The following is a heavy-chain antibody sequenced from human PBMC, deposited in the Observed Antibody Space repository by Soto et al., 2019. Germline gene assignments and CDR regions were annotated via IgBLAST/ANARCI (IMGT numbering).Heavy chain of an antibody. CDR1: GFTLSNYA. CDR2: MRAGCTDA. Sequence: EVQLLESGGGLVQPGESLRLSCAASGFTLSNYAMSWVRQAPGKGLAWASVMRAGCTDACDADAVKGRCTMSRDKSKNMVFVQMHRLRVEDTAISYCAIDFPWGRGWLGFVHPWGHGALVTV. V-gene: IGHV3-23*01. CDR3: AIDFPWGRGWLGFVHP. D-gene: IGHD3-10*01. J-gene: IGHJ5*02.